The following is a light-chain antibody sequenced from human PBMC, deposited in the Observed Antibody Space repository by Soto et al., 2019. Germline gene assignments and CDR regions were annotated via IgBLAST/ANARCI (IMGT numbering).Light chain of an antibody. V-gene: IGLV1-51*02. CDR2: ENN. Sequence: QSVLTQPPSVSAAPGQKVTISCSGSSSNIGNNYVSWYQQLPGTAPKLLIYENNKRPSGIPDRFSGSKSGTSATLGITGLQTGDEADYYCGTWDSSLSPVVFGGGTQLTVL. CDR3: GTWDSSLSPVV. J-gene: IGLJ2*01. CDR1: SSNIGNNY.